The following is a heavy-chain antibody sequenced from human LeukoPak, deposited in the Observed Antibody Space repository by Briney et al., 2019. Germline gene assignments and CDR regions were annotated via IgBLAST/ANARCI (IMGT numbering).Heavy chain of an antibody. D-gene: IGHD3-10*01. V-gene: IGHV4-39*07. Sequence: SETLSLTCTVSGGSISSGSYYWSWIRQPAGKGLEWIGSMYYDGSTHYNPSLESRVTMSGDTSKNQLSLRLTSVTAADTAVYYCARHLNYYGSGSYGAYYYYGMDVWGQGTTVTVSS. CDR2: MYYDGST. CDR1: GGSISSGSYY. CDR3: ARHLNYYGSGSYGAYYYYGMDV. J-gene: IGHJ6*02.